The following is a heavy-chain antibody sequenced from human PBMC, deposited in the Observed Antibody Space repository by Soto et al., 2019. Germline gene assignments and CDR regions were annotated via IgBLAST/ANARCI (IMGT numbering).Heavy chain of an antibody. CDR1: GFTFSSYA. V-gene: IGHV3-23*01. J-gene: IGHJ4*02. CDR2: ISGSGGSTYYAHTST. CDR3: AKVGGTSHPPIPVDY. D-gene: IGHD2-2*02. Sequence: EVQLLESGGGLVQPGGSLRLSCAASGFTFSSYAMNWVRQAPGKGLEWFSTISGSGGSTYYAHTSTYYADSVKGRFPISRDNSKNTLYLQVNSLRAEDTAVYYCAKVGGTSHPPIPVDYWGQGTLVTVSS.